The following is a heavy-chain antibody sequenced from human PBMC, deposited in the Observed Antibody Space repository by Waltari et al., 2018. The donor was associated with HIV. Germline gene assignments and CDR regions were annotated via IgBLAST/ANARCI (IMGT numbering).Heavy chain of an antibody. CDR1: GFTFNIAW. CDR2: SKSESQGWTT. CDR3: STMGCFPSFDY. V-gene: IGHV3-15*01. J-gene: IGHJ4*02. Sequence: EVQLVESGGGLVKPGGSLTLSCAASGFTFNIAWMSWVRQAPGKGLEWVGRSKSESQGWTTDFAAPVKGRFTISRDDSKNTVSLQMNSLKTEDTAVYFCSTMGCFPSFDYWGQGTLVTVSS. D-gene: IGHD2-8*01.